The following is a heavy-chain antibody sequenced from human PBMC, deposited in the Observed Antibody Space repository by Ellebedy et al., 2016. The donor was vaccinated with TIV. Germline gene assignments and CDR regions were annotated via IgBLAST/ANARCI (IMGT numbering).Heavy chain of an antibody. CDR2: IYQDGTMI. V-gene: IGHV3-7*01. J-gene: IGHJ5*02. D-gene: IGHD4-17*01. CDR1: GFSFRSYW. Sequence: GESLKISCEASGFSFRSYWMTWVRQAPGKGLEWVANIYQDGTMIHYLDSVKGRFTVSRDNAKNSLYLQMDSLRAEDTAVYFSARRGAYGDYAVQINSWFDPWGQGTLVTVSP. CDR3: ARRGAYGDYAVQINSWFDP.